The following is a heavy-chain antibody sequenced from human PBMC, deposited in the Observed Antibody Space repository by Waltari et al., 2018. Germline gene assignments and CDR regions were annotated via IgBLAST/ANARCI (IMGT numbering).Heavy chain of an antibody. J-gene: IGHJ4*02. D-gene: IGHD3-22*01. CDR1: GFTFSSYA. Sequence: EVQLVESGGGLVQPGGSLRLSCAASGFTFSSYAMSWVRQAPGKVLEGVSAISGSGGSTYYADSVKGRFTISRDNSKNTLYLQMNSLRAEDTAVYYCLENENHYYHSWGQGTLVTVSS. CDR3: LENENHYYHS. V-gene: IGHV3-23*04. CDR2: ISGSGGST.